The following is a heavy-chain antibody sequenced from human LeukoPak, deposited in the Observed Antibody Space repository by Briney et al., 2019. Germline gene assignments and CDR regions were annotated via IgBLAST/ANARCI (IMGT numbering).Heavy chain of an antibody. V-gene: IGHV4-39*01. J-gene: IGHJ4*02. Sequence: SETLSLTCTVSVGSISSSSYYGGWIRQPPGKGLEWIGSIYYSGSTYYNPSLKSRVTISVDTSKNQFSLKLSSVTAADTAVYYCARHYGGGPYDYVWGPPPADFDYWGQGTLVTVSS. CDR2: IYYSGST. D-gene: IGHD3-16*01. CDR1: VGSISSSSYY. CDR3: ARHYGGGPYDYVWGPPPADFDY.